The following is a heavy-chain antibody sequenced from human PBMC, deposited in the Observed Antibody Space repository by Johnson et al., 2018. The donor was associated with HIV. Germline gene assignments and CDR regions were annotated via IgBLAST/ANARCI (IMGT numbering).Heavy chain of an antibody. D-gene: IGHD3-3*01. Sequence: VQLVESGGGLIQPGGSLRLSCAASGFTVSSNYMSWVRQAPGKGLEWVAVISYDGSNKYYADSVKGRLTISRDNSKNTLYLQMNSLRAEDTAVYYCAKDVKEWSPAFDIWGQGTMVIVSS. CDR2: ISYDGSNK. CDR1: GFTVSSNY. J-gene: IGHJ3*02. CDR3: AKDVKEWSPAFDI. V-gene: IGHV3-30*18.